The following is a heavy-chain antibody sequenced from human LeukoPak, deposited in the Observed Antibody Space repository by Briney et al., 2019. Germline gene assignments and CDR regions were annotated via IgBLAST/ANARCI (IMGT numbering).Heavy chain of an antibody. J-gene: IGHJ4*02. V-gene: IGHV4-61*02. CDR1: GCSISSGSYY. Sequence: PSQTLSLTRTVSGCSISSGSYYWSWIRQPAGKGLEWIGRMYTSGSTNYNPSLKSRVTISVDTSKNQFSLKLSSVTAADTAVYYCAREGGCTNGVCYRPFDYWGQGNLVTVSS. D-gene: IGHD2-8*01. CDR2: MYTSGST. CDR3: AREGGCTNGVCYRPFDY.